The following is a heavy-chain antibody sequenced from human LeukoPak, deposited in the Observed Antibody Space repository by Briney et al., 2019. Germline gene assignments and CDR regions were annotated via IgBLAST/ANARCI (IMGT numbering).Heavy chain of an antibody. D-gene: IGHD6-13*01. CDR3: AKRGYSSSWSS. CDR2: ISDSGST. V-gene: IGHV4-59*01. CDR1: GVSIRSYY. J-gene: IGHJ5*02. Sequence: SETLSLTCSVSGVSIRSYYWSWIRQFPGKGLEWIGYISDSGSTNYNPSIKSRVSISRDTSKNQFSLRLTFVTAADTAVYFCAKRGYSSSWSSWGQGTLVTVSS.